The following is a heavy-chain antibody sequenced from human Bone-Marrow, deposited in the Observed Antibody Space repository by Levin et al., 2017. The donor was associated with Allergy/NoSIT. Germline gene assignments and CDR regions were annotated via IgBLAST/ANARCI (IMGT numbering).Heavy chain of an antibody. CDR1: GTSISSGYY. V-gene: IGHV4-38-2*02. J-gene: IGHJ2*01. Sequence: PSETLSLTCAVSGTSISSGYYWGWIRQPPGKGLEWIGTIYHSGSTYYYNPSLKSRVTISVDTSKNQFSLKVTSVTAADTAVYYCARDGGQAAPNWYFDLWGRGALVTVSS. D-gene: IGHD3-16*01. CDR3: ARDGGQAAPNWYFDL. CDR2: IYHSGSTY.